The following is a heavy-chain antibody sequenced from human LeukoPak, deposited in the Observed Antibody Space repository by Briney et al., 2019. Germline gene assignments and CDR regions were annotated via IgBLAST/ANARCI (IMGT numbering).Heavy chain of an antibody. V-gene: IGHV1-2*02. CDR3: ARLEYCTNGVCYTIDY. CDR2: INPNSGGT. CDR1: GYTFTGYY. D-gene: IGHD2-8*01. J-gene: IGHJ4*02. Sequence: GASVKVFCKASGYTFTGYYMHWVRQAPGQGLEWMGWINPNSGGTNYAQKFQGRVTMTRDTSISTAYMELSRLRSDDTAVYYCARLEYCTNGVCYTIDYWGQGTLVTVSS.